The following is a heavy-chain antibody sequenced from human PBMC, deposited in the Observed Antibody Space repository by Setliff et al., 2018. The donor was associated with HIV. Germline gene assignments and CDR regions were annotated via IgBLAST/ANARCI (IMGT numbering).Heavy chain of an antibody. CDR3: ARLLNYYGNWFDP. CDR2: IYHSGST. J-gene: IGHJ5*02. Sequence: LSLTCTVSGYSISSGYYWGWIRQPPGKGLEWIGSIYHSGSTYYNPSLKSRVTISVDTSKNQFSLKLSSVTAADTAVYYCARLLNYYGNWFDPWGQGTLVTVPS. D-gene: IGHD3-10*01. CDR1: GYSISSGYY. V-gene: IGHV4-38-2*02.